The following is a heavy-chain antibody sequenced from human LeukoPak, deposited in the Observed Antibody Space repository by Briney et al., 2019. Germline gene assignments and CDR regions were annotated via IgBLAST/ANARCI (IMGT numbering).Heavy chain of an antibody. J-gene: IGHJ4*02. D-gene: IGHD3-16*01. CDR1: EFSVGSNY. CDR2: IYSAGST. Sequence: RTGGSLRLSCAASEFSVGSNYMTWVRQAPGKGLEWVSLIYSAGSTHYSDSVKGRFTISIDNSKNTLYLQMNSLRAEDTAVYYCARRAGAYTHPYDYWGQGTLVTVSS. V-gene: IGHV3-53*01. CDR3: ARRAGAYTHPYDY.